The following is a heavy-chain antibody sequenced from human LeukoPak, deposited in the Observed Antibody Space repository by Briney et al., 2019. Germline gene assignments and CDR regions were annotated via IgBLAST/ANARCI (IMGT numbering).Heavy chain of an antibody. CDR2: MNPNSGNS. CDR3: AREGLDY. Sequence: ASVKVSCKASGYTFTSYDINWVRQATGQGLEWMGYMNPNSGNSAYAQKFQDRVTITTDASISTASMELSGLRSEDTALCYCAREGLDYWGQGTLVTVSS. CDR1: GYTFTSYD. J-gene: IGHJ4*02. V-gene: IGHV1-8*01.